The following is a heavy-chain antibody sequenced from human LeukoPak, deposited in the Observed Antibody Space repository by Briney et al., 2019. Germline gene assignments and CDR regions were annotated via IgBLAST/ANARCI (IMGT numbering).Heavy chain of an antibody. Sequence: SETLSLTCTVSGGSISSGSYYWSWIRQPAGKGLEWIGRIYTSGSTNYNPSLKSRVTISVDTSKNQFSLKLSSVTAADTAVYYCASQRTYYYDSSGYQWPSYFDYWGQGTLVTVSS. V-gene: IGHV4-61*02. J-gene: IGHJ4*02. D-gene: IGHD3-22*01. CDR3: ASQRTYYYDSSGYQWPSYFDY. CDR2: IYTSGST. CDR1: GGSISSGSYY.